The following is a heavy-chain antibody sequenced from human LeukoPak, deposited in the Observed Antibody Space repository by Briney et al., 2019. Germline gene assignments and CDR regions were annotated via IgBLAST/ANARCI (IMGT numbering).Heavy chain of an antibody. CDR3: ARVGGAYYYDSSGDGRLFYFDY. J-gene: IGHJ4*02. D-gene: IGHD3-22*01. CDR1: GFTFSSYA. Sequence: AGGSLRLSCAASGFTFSSYAMSWVRQAPGKGLEWVSAISGSGGSTYYADSVKGRFTISRDNSKNTLYLQMNSLRAEDTAVYYCARVGGAYYYDSSGDGRLFYFDYWGQGTLVTVSS. CDR2: ISGSGGST. V-gene: IGHV3-23*01.